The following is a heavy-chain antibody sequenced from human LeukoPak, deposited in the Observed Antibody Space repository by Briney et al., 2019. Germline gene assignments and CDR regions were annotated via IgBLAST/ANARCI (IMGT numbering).Heavy chain of an antibody. V-gene: IGHV3-23*01. Sequence: GGSLRLSCEASGFTFRGFAMSWVRQAPGKGLEGLSGISASGHYIYYADSVKGRFTISRDNSKNTLYIEINSLRAEDTAVYYCARDGSWGDYQFYFYMDVWGKGTTVTVSS. J-gene: IGHJ6*03. CDR3: ARDGSWGDYQFYFYMDV. D-gene: IGHD2-2*01. CDR1: GFTFRGFA. CDR2: ISASGHYI.